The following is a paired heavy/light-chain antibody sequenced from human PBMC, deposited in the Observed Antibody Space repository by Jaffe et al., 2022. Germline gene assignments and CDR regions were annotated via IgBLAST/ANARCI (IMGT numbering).Heavy chain of an antibody. Sequence: QVQLVESGGGVVQPGGSLRLSCAASGFTFSSYGMHWVRQAPGKGLEWVAFIRYDGSNKYYADSVKGRFTISRDNSKNTLYLQMNSLRAEDTAVYYCAKEFEVGAIWRADAFDYWGQGTLVTVSS. CDR2: IRYDGSNK. J-gene: IGHJ4*02. V-gene: IGHV3-30*02. D-gene: IGHD1-26*01. CDR3: AKEFEVGAIWRADAFDY. CDR1: GFTFSSYG.
Light chain of an antibody. V-gene: IGKV3-11*01. CDR3: QQRSNWPLNVT. J-gene: IGKJ5*01. Sequence: EIVLTQSPATLSLSPGERATLSCRASQSVSSYLAWYQQKPGQAPRLLIYDASNRATGIPARFSGSGSGTDFTLTISSLEPEDFAVYYCQQRSNWPLNVTFGQGTRLEIK. CDR2: DAS. CDR1: QSVSSY.